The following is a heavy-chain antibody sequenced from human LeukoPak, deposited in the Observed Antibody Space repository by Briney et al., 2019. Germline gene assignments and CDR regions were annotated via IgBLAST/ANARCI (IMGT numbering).Heavy chain of an antibody. CDR2: ISYDGRNK. CDR1: GFTFSSYA. Sequence: PGRSLRLSCAASGFTFSSYAMHWVRQAPGKGLEWVAVISYDGRNKYYADSVKGRFTISRDNSKNTLYLQMNSLRAEDTAVYYCAREARAYCGGDCYSFAYWGQGTLVTVSS. J-gene: IGHJ4*02. D-gene: IGHD2-21*02. V-gene: IGHV3-30*04. CDR3: AREARAYCGGDCYSFAY.